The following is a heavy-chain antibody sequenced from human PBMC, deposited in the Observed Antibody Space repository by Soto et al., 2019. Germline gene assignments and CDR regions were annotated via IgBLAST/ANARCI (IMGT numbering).Heavy chain of an antibody. D-gene: IGHD3-22*01. CDR3: ATGHFYESANYHPVPFFET. CDR2: IIPISGVG. V-gene: IGHV1-69*01. Sequence: QVDLVQSGAEVKKPGSSVKISCKTSGGTFTNYAFSWVRQAPGQGLEWMGGIIPISGVGKYAPRYQDKVTVTADEPSITVYLELTELRPEDSAVFYCATGHFYESANYHPVPFFETWGQGTMLTVSS. CDR1: GGTFTNYA. J-gene: IGHJ5*02.